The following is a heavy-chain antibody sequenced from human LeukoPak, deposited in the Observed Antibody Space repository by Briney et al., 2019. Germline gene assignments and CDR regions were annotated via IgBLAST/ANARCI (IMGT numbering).Heavy chain of an antibody. CDR2: IYYSGST. V-gene: IGHV4-31*03. D-gene: IGHD3-10*01. CDR3: ARDSFGESRYYGMDV. J-gene: IGHJ6*02. CDR1: GGSISSGGYY. Sequence: SQTLSLTCTVSGGSISSGGYYWRWIRQHPGKGLEWIGYIYYSGSTYYNPSLKSRVTISVDTSKNQFSLKLSSVTAADTAVYYCARDSFGESRYYGMDVWGQGTTVTVSS.